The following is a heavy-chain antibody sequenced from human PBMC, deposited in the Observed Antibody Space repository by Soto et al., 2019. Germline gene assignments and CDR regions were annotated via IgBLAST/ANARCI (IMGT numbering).Heavy chain of an antibody. CDR2: IHYRGST. CDR1: GGSLNRGGYY. J-gene: IGHJ1*01. D-gene: IGHD2-2*02. V-gene: IGHV4-31*03. CDR3: ARRRGIGPIPV. Sequence: PYETLSLPCTVSGGSLNRGGYYWSGLRQHPETGLERIGYIHYRGSTYYTPSLRSRATTSADTTKHESSLTLSTLTAEVTAVRYCARRRGIGPIPVWGQGTLGTVSS.